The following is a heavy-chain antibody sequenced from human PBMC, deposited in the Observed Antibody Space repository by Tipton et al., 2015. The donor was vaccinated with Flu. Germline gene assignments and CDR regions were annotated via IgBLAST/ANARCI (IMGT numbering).Heavy chain of an antibody. V-gene: IGHV3-72*01. D-gene: IGHD3-22*01. CDR2: TRNRPKGYTT. Sequence: SLRLSCAASGITFSDHYMDWVRQAPGKGLEWVGRTRNRPKGYTTEYAASVKGRFTISRDESKNSLYLQMNSLKTEDTAVYYCARDHPRVDSNYWFDPWGQGTLVTVSS. CDR3: ARDHPRVDSNYWFDP. J-gene: IGHJ5*02. CDR1: GITFSDHY.